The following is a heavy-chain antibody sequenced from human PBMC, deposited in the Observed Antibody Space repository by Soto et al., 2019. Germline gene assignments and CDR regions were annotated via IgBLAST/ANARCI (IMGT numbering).Heavy chain of an antibody. CDR3: ARHGVAAAGKPYYYGMDV. J-gene: IGHJ6*02. V-gene: IGHV5-51*01. Sequence: GASLKISCKGSGYSFTSYWIGWVRQMPGKGLEWMGIIYPGDSDTRYSPSFQGQVTISADKSISTAYLQWSSLKAPDTAMYYCARHGVAAAGKPYYYGMDVWGQGTTVTVSS. CDR2: IYPGDSDT. CDR1: GYSFTSYW. D-gene: IGHD6-13*01.